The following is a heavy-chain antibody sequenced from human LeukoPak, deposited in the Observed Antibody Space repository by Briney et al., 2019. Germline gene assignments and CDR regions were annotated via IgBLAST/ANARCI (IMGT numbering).Heavy chain of an antibody. J-gene: IGHJ4*02. CDR1: GFXFTSSA. CDR3: AAGGTTVVTMGAFDY. V-gene: IGHV1-58*02. CDR2: IVVGSGNT. D-gene: IGHD4-23*01. Sequence: ASVKVSCKASGFXFTSSAIQWVRQARGQRLEWIGWIVVGSGNTNYAQKFQERVTITRDMSTSTAYMELSSLRSEDTAVYYCAAGGTTVVTMGAFDYWGQGTLVTVSS.